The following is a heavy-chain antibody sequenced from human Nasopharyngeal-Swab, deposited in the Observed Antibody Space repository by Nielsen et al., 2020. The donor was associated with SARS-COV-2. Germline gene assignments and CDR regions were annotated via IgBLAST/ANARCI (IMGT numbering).Heavy chain of an antibody. D-gene: IGHD6-13*01. CDR3: AKGAPAGGPGDY. Sequence: SLKISCAASGFTFDDYAMHWVRQAPGTRLEWVSGISRNRSSIGYADSVKGRFTISRDNDKNSLYLQMNRLRAEDTALYYLAKGAPAGGPGDYCGQGTLVTVSS. CDR1: GFTFDDYA. CDR2: ISRNRSSI. V-gene: IGHV3-9*01. J-gene: IGHJ4*02.